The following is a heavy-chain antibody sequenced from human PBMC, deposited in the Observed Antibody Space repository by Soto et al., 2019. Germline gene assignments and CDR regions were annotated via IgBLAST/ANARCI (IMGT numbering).Heavy chain of an antibody. CDR3: ARELRAEAG. J-gene: IGHJ4*02. CDR1: GFTFSNNW. CDR2: INGDGSST. D-gene: IGHD6-13*01. Sequence: EVQLVESGGGLVQPGGSLRLSCAASGFTFSNNWMHWVRQAPGKGLVWVSRINGDGSSTAYADAVKGRFTISRDNAKNTLYLQMDSLRVEDTAVYYCARELRAEAGWGQGTLVTVSS. V-gene: IGHV3-74*01.